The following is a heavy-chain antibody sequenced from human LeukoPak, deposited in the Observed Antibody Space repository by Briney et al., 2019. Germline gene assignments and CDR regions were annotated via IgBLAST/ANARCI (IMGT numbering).Heavy chain of an antibody. CDR1: GFTFSSYG. CDR2: ISYDGIDK. V-gene: IGHV3-30*18. Sequence: GGSLRLSCAVSGFTFSSYGMHWVRQAPGKGLEWVAVISYDGIDKYYADSVKGRFTISRDNSKNTLYLQMNSLRAEDTAVYYCAKDETHYYDILTGYYGPSDYWGQGTLVTVSS. J-gene: IGHJ4*02. D-gene: IGHD3-9*01. CDR3: AKDETHYYDILTGYYGPSDY.